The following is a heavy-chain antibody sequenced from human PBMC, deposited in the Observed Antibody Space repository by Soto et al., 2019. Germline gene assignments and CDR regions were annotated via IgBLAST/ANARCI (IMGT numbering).Heavy chain of an antibody. CDR1: GFTFSDYS. CDR3: ARAVTTVTTEDYFDY. J-gene: IGHJ4*02. D-gene: IGHD4-17*01. Sequence: PGGSLRLSCAASGFTFSDYSMNWIRQAPGKGLEWISYISSGSKIIYYAESVKGRFTISRNNAESSLSLQMNSLRSEDTAVYYCARAVTTVTTEDYFDYWGQGTLVTVSS. V-gene: IGHV3-48*01. CDR2: ISSGSKII.